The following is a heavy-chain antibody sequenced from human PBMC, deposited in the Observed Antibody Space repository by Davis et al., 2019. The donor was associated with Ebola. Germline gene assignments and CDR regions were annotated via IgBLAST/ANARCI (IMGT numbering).Heavy chain of an antibody. CDR2: ISYDASNE. Sequence: PGGSLRLSCAASGFTFSSYAMHWVRQAPGKGLEWVAAISYDASNEYHADSMKGRFTISRDNSKNALYLQMSSLRAEDTAVYYCAKGRQQWIDHWGQGTLVTVSS. CDR3: AKGRQQWIDH. V-gene: IGHV3-30*18. J-gene: IGHJ4*02. D-gene: IGHD5-18*01. CDR1: GFTFSSYA.